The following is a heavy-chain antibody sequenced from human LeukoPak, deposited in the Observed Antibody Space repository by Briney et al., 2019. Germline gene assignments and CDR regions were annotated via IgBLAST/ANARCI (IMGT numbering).Heavy chain of an antibody. CDR1: GGSVNSSSDC. V-gene: IGHV4-39*07. Sequence: SETLSLTCTVSGGSVNSSSDCWGWIRQPPRKGLEWIGTICYSGSTYYNPSLKSRVTISVDTSKNQFSLKLSSVTAADTAVYYCARGRNIVATTNFDYWGQGTLVTVSS. CDR3: ARGRNIVATTNFDY. J-gene: IGHJ4*02. CDR2: ICYSGST. D-gene: IGHD5-12*01.